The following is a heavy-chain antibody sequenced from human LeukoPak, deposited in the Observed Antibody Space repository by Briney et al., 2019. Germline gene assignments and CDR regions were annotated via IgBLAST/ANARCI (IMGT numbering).Heavy chain of an antibody. Sequence: ASVKVSCKASGYTFTSYYMHWVRQAPGQGLEWMGWINPNSGGTNYAQKFQGRVTMTRDTSISIAYMELTRLRSDDPAMYYCARGLGSLCSGGSCYYYYGMDVWGQGNTVTVSS. CDR3: ARGLGSLCSGGSCYYYYGMDV. CDR1: GYTFTSYY. CDR2: INPNSGGT. D-gene: IGHD2-15*01. V-gene: IGHV1-2*02. J-gene: IGHJ6*02.